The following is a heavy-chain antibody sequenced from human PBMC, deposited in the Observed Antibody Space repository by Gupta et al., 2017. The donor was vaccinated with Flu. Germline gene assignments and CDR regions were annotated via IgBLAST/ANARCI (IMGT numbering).Heavy chain of an antibody. J-gene: IGHJ4*02. CDR3: AKVGDYYDSSGYHNHFDY. CDR1: GFTFSIYA. D-gene: IGHD3-22*01. CDR2: ISGSGGST. V-gene: IGHV3-23*01. Sequence: EVQLLESGGGLVQPGGSLRLSCAASGFTFSIYAMSWVRQAPGKGLEWVSAISGSGGSTYYADSVKGRFTISRDNSKNTLYLQMNSLRAEDTAVYYCAKVGDYYDSSGYHNHFDYWGQGTLVTVSS.